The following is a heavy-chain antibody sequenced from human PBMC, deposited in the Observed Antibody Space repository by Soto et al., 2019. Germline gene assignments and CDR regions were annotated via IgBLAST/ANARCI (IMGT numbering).Heavy chain of an antibody. Sequence: SVKVSCKASGGTFDSYFMSWLRQAPGQGLEWMGGIMPIFGTPNYAQKFRGRVTISADESTSTAYLELSSLTSDDTAVYYCARVHSSGIFYFVDPWGQGTLVTVSS. V-gene: IGHV1-69*13. J-gene: IGHJ5*02. CDR1: GGTFDSYF. D-gene: IGHD3-10*01. CDR3: ARVHSSGIFYFVDP. CDR2: IMPIFGTP.